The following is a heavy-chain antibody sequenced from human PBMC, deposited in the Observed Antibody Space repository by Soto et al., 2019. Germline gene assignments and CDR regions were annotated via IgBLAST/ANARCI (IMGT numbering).Heavy chain of an antibody. D-gene: IGHD5-12*01. CDR1: GFTFSSYW. J-gene: IGHJ4*02. Sequence: GXSLRLSCAGSGFTFSSYWLSWSRQAPVHGLEWVDHTNEDGSEKRYADSVKGRFTISRDNAKNSLYLQMNSLRAEDTAVYYCARDHHRYSGYDYVDYWGQGTLVTVSS. CDR2: TNEDGSEK. V-gene: IGHV3-7*03. CDR3: ARDHHRYSGYDYVDY.